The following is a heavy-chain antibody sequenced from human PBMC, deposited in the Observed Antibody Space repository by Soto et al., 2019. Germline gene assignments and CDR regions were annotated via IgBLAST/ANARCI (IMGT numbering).Heavy chain of an antibody. CDR1: GGSFSGYY. CDR2: MNHSGST. Sequence: QVQLQQWGAGLLKPSETLSLTCAVYGGSFSGYYWSWIRQPPGEGLEWIGEMNHSGSTNYNPSLKSRVTISVDTSKNQFSLKLSSVNAADTAVYYCARSITIFGVVIHDAFDIWGQGTRVIVSS. D-gene: IGHD3-3*01. J-gene: IGHJ3*02. CDR3: ARSITIFGVVIHDAFDI. V-gene: IGHV4-34*01.